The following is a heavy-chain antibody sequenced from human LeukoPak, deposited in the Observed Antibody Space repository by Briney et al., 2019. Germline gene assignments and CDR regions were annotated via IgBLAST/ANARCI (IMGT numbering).Heavy chain of an antibody. CDR2: INHSGST. J-gene: IGHJ5*02. CDR1: GGSISSSSYY. D-gene: IGHD3-3*01. Sequence: SETLSLTCTVSGGSISSSSYYWSWIRQPPGKGLEWIGEINHSGSTNYNPSLKSRVTISVDTSKNQFSLKLSSVTAADTAVYYCARGHWSGYLIDPWGQGTLVTVSS. V-gene: IGHV4-39*07. CDR3: ARGHWSGYLIDP.